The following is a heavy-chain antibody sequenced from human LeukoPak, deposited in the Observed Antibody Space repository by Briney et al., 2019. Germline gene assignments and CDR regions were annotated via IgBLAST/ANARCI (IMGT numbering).Heavy chain of an antibody. Sequence: GGSLRLSCAASGFTFDDYAMHWVRQAPGKGLEWVSSISWNSGSMGYADSVKGRFTTSRDNAKNSLYLQMNSLRAEDTALYYCAKGHDGSIAARRMNWFDPWGQGTLVTVSS. CDR2: ISWNSGSM. CDR3: AKGHDGSIAARRMNWFDP. J-gene: IGHJ5*02. CDR1: GFTFDDYA. D-gene: IGHD6-6*01. V-gene: IGHV3-9*01.